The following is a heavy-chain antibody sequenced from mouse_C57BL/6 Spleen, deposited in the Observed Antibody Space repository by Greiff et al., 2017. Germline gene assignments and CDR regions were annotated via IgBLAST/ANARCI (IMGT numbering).Heavy chain of an antibody. CDR1: GYTFTSYW. V-gene: IGHV1-64*01. D-gene: IGHD3-2*02. J-gene: IGHJ3*01. Sequence: VQLQQPGAELVKPGASVKLSCKASGYTFTSYWMHWVKQRPGQGLEWIGMIHPNSGSTNYNGKFKSKATLTVDKSSSTAYMQLSSLTSEDSAVYYCARLAGTAQATAWFAYWGQGTLVTVSA. CDR2: IHPNSGST. CDR3: ARLAGTAQATAWFAY.